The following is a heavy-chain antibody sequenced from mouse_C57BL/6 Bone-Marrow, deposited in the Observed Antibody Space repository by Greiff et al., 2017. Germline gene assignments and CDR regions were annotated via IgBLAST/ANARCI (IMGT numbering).Heavy chain of an antibody. CDR2: LNPNSGST. D-gene: IGHD1-1*01. Sequence: QVQLQQSGAELVKPGASVKLSCKASGYTFTSYWMHWVKQRPGQGLEWIGMLNPNSGSTNYNEKFKSKATLTVDKSSSTAYMQLSSLTSEDSAVYYCARDGDYGRDYFDYWGQGTTLTVSS. CDR1: GYTFTSYW. CDR3: ARDGDYGRDYFDY. V-gene: IGHV1-64*01. J-gene: IGHJ2*01.